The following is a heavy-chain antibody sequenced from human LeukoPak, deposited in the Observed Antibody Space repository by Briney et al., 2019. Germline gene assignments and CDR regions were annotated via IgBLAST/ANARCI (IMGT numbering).Heavy chain of an antibody. CDR1: GYTFSNYG. J-gene: IGHJ4*02. CDR3: AKGERLRDIDFDY. V-gene: IGHV1-18*01. CDR2: ISPYKTNI. D-gene: IGHD6-25*01. Sequence: ASVKVSCKASGYTFSNYGINWVRQAPGQGLEWMGWISPYKTNIKYAEEIQGRVTMTTDTSTNTAYMELRSLRADDTAVYYCAKGERLRDIDFDYWGQGTLVTVSS.